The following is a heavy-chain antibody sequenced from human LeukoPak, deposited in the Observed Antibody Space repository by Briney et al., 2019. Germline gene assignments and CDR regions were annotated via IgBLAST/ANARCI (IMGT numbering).Heavy chain of an antibody. D-gene: IGHD6-13*01. CDR3: AKSGIAAQPYYFDY. J-gene: IGHJ4*02. Sequence: PGGSLRLSCAASGFTFSSYWMHWVRQAPGKGLVWVSRINTDGSSTSYADSVKGRFTISRDNAKNTLYLQMNSLRAEDTAVYYCAKSGIAAQPYYFDYWGQGTLVTVSS. CDR2: INTDGSST. CDR1: GFTFSSYW. V-gene: IGHV3-74*01.